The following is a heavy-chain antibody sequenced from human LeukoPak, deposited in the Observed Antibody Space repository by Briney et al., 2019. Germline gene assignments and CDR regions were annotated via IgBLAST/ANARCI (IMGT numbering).Heavy chain of an antibody. CDR3: AITYCGGDCYSGGNWFDP. Sequence: SVKVSCKASGGTFSSYAISWVRQAPGQGLEWMGRIIPIFGTANYAQKFQDRVTITTDESTSTAYMELSSLRSEDTAVYYCAITYCGGDCYSGGNWFDPWGQGTLVTVSS. CDR1: GGTFSSYA. V-gene: IGHV1-69*05. CDR2: IIPIFGTA. J-gene: IGHJ5*02. D-gene: IGHD2-21*02.